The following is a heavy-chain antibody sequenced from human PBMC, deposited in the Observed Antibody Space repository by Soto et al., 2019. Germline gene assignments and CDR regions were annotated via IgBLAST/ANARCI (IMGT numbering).Heavy chain of an antibody. D-gene: IGHD2-21*02. Sequence: EVQLVESGGGLVQPGGSLRLSCAASGFTFSSYWMSWVRQAPGKGLEWVANIKQDGSEKYYVDSVKGRFTISRDNAKNSLYLQMNSLSATGTAVYYCAREDIVVVTDYTRTFDPWGQVTLVTVSS. J-gene: IGHJ5*02. V-gene: IGHV3-7*03. CDR1: GFTFSSYW. CDR2: IKQDGSEK. CDR3: AREDIVVVTDYTRTFDP.